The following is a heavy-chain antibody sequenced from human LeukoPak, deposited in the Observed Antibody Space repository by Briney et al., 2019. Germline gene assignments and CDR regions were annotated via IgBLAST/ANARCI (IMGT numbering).Heavy chain of an antibody. V-gene: IGHV3-23*01. Sequence: GGSLRLSCAASGFTFSSYAMSWVRQAPGKRLEWVSAISGSGGSTYYADSVKGRFTISRDNSKNTLYLQMNSLRAEDTAVYYCAKDRDYYDSSGYYDCWGQGTLVTVSS. J-gene: IGHJ4*02. CDR3: AKDRDYYDSSGYYDC. CDR1: GFTFSSYA. D-gene: IGHD3-22*01. CDR2: ISGSGGST.